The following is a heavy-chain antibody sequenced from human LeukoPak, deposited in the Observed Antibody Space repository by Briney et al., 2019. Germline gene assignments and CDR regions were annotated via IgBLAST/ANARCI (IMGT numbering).Heavy chain of an antibody. J-gene: IGHJ4*02. CDR2: INPNSGGT. Sequence: GASVKVSCKASGYTFTGYYMHWVRQAPGQGLEWMGWINPNSGGTNYAQKFQGRVSMTTDTSTSTAYMELRSLRSDDTAVYYCARDPTVNLWFGEQVALDYWGQGTLVTVSS. CDR3: ARDPTVNLWFGEQVALDY. V-gene: IGHV1-2*02. CDR1: GYTFTGYY. D-gene: IGHD3-10*01.